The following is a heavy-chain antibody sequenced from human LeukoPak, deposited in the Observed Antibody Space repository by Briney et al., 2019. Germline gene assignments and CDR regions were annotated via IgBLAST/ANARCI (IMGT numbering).Heavy chain of an antibody. D-gene: IGHD6-6*01. CDR3: ARGRGTSSFDY. CDR1: EYTFTTYY. J-gene: IGHJ4*02. CDR2: INPNSGDS. Sequence: ASVKVSCKASEYTFTTYYFHWVRRAPGQGLEWMGWINPNSGDSKCTEKFQDRVTMTRDTSISTVYMELSRLRYDDTAVYYCARGRGTSSFDYWGQGTLVTVSS. V-gene: IGHV1-2*02.